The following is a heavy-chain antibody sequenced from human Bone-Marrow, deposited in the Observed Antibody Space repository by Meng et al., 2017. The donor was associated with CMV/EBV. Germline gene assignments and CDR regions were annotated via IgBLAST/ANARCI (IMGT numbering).Heavy chain of an antibody. Sequence: GGSLRLSCAASGFTFSSYAMHWVRQAPGKGLEWVAVISYDGSNKYYADFVKGRFTISRDNSKNTLYLQMNSLRAEDTAVYYCAKCTDGSSSSPWYFDLWGRGTLVTVSS. D-gene: IGHD6-6*01. J-gene: IGHJ2*01. CDR1: GFTFSSYA. CDR3: AKCTDGSSSSPWYFDL. V-gene: IGHV3-30*04. CDR2: ISYDGSNK.